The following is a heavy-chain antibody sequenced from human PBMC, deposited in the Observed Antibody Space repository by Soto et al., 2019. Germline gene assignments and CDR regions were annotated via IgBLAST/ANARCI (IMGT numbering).Heavy chain of an antibody. CDR3: AGPLWRDDYNWGYFDL. V-gene: IGHV3-30-3*01. Sequence: QVQLVESGGGVVQPGRSLRLSCAASGFTFSSYAMHWVRQAPGKGLEWVAVISYDGSNKYYADSVKGRFTISRDNSKNTLHLQMNGLRAEDTAVYYCAGPLWRDDYNWGYFDLWGRGTLVTVSS. D-gene: IGHD4-4*01. CDR1: GFTFSSYA. CDR2: ISYDGSNK. J-gene: IGHJ2*01.